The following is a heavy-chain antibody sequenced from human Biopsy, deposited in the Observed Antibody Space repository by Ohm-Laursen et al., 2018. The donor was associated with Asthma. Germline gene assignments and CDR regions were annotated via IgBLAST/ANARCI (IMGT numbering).Heavy chain of an antibody. CDR1: GGSINIGDYY. Sequence: TLSLTCTVSGGSINIGDYYWSWIRQHPVKGLEWIGHIYYSGSTYYNPSLKSRVSILLDTSKNQFSLSLTSVTAADTAVYYCARTTYGHDGFDPWGQGTLVTVPS. V-gene: IGHV4-31*03. CDR2: IYYSGST. J-gene: IGHJ5*02. D-gene: IGHD4-17*01. CDR3: ARTTYGHDGFDP.